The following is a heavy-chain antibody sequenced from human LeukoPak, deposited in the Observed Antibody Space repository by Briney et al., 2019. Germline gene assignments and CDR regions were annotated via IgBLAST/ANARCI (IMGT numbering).Heavy chain of an antibody. CDR1: GFIFGEYA. Sequence: GGSLRLSCPGSGFIFGEYAMSWFRQAPGKGLEWVGFIRSKAYGGTPDCAASVKGRFSISRDDSKSIAYLQMNSLKTEDTAVYYCTRNTDTALHFDYWGQGTLVTVSS. CDR3: TRNTDTALHFDY. V-gene: IGHV3-49*03. CDR2: IRSKAYGGTP. J-gene: IGHJ4*02. D-gene: IGHD5-18*01.